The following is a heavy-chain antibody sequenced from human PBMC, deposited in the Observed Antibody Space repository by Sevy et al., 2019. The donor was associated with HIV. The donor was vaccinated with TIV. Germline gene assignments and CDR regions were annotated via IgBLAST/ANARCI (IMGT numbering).Heavy chain of an antibody. CDR1: GGSFSGYY. Sequence: SETLSLTCAVYGGSFSGYYWSWIRQPPGKGLEWIGEINHSGSTNYNPSLKSRVTISVDTSKNQFSLKLSSVTAADTAVYYCARGGPDFWSPSGQGVMDVWGQGTTVTVSS. CDR2: INHSGST. CDR3: ARGGPDFWSPSGQGVMDV. J-gene: IGHJ6*02. D-gene: IGHD3-3*01. V-gene: IGHV4-34*01.